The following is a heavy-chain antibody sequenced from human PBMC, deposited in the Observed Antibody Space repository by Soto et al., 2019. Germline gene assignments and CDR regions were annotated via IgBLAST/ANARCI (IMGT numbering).Heavy chain of an antibody. J-gene: IGHJ6*02. Sequence: GVSVKVSCKASGGTFSSYAISWVRQAPGQGLEWMGGIIPIFGTANYAQKFQGRVTITADESTSTAYMELSSLRSEDTAVYYCARAGRGSSFLDYYGMDVWGQGTTVTVSS. V-gene: IGHV1-69*13. CDR3: ARAGRGSSFLDYYGMDV. CDR2: IIPIFGTA. D-gene: IGHD6-6*01. CDR1: GGTFSSYA.